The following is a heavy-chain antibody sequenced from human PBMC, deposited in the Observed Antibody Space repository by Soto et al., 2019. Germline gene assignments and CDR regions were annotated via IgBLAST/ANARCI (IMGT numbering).Heavy chain of an antibody. D-gene: IGHD5-12*01. CDR3: ARGQEGVVATH. V-gene: IGHV4-34*01. Sequence: QVQLQQWGAGLLKPSETLSLNCAVNGGSLSGYYWSWIRQPPGKGLEWIGEIKDGGRTNYSPSLKSRATISSDTSTNQLSLRLYSVTAADTDVYYCARGQEGVVATHWDQGTLVTVSS. CDR1: GGSLSGYY. J-gene: IGHJ4*02. CDR2: IKDGGRT.